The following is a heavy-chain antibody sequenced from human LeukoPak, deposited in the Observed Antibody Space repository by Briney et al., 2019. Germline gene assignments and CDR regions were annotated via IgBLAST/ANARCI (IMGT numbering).Heavy chain of an antibody. D-gene: IGHD3-10*01. CDR3: ARHIFAPGGSQDP. CDR2: IYYSGST. V-gene: IGHV4-39*01. J-gene: IGHJ5*02. Sequence: SETLSLTCTVSGGSISSSSYYWGWIRQPPGKGLEWIGSIYYSGSTYYNPSLKSRVTISVDTSKNQFSLKLSSVTAADTAVYYCARHIFAPGGSQDPWGQGTLVTVSS. CDR1: GGSISSSSYY.